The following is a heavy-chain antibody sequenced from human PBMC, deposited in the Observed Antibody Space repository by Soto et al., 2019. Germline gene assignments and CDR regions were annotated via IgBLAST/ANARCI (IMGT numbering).Heavy chain of an antibody. Sequence: LCGGSISSSNWWSWVRQPPGKGLEWIGEIYHSGSTNYNPSLKSRVTISVDKSKNQFSLKLSSVTAADTAVYYCARISWSGWLDYWGQGTLVTVSS. CDR1: GGSISSSNW. V-gene: IGHV4-4*02. CDR3: ARISWSGWLDY. J-gene: IGHJ4*02. CDR2: IYHSGST. D-gene: IGHD6-19*01.